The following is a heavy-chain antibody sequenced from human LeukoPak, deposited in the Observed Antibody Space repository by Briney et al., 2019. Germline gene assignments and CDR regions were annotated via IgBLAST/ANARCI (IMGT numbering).Heavy chain of an antibody. D-gene: IGHD1-26*01. CDR2: ISVYNGNT. CDR1: GYAFTSYG. J-gene: IGHJ5*02. V-gene: IGHV1-18*01. CDR3: ARRSEVGAFDP. Sequence: ASVKVSCKASGYAFTSYGISWVRQAPGQGLEWMGWISVYNGNTNYAQKLQGRVTMTADTSTSTAYMELRSLRSDDTAAYYCARRSEVGAFDPWGQGTLVTVSS.